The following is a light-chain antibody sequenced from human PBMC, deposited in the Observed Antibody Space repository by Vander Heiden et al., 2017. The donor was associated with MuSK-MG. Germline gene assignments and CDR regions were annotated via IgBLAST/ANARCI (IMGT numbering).Light chain of an antibody. V-gene: IGLV3-1*01. J-gene: IGLJ2*01. CDR3: QAWDSSTHVV. Sequence: SYELTQPPSVSVSPGQTASITCSGDKLGDKYACWYQQKPGQSPVLVIYQDSKRPSGIPGRFSGSNSGNTATLTISGTQAMDDADYSCQAWDSSTHVVFGGGTKLTDL. CDR1: KLGDKY. CDR2: QDS.